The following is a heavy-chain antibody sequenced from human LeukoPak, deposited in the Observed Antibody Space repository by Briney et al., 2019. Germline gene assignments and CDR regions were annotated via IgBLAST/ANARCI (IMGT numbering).Heavy chain of an antibody. D-gene: IGHD3-3*01. CDR1: GDSISSGDYS. V-gene: IGHV4-61*08. CDR3: ARFGHDFWSGYYDYYYYMDV. J-gene: IGHJ6*03. CDR2: IYYSGST. Sequence: SETLSLTCAVSGDSISSGDYSWSWIRQPPGKGLEWIGYIYYSGSTNYNPSLKSRVTISVDTSKNQFSLKLSSVTAADTAVYYCARFGHDFWSGYYDYYYYMDVWGKGTTVTVSS.